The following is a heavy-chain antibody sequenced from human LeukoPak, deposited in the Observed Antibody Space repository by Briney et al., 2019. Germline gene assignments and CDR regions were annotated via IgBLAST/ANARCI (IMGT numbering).Heavy chain of an antibody. CDR3: ARDRPYDDSSCYRYDY. Sequence: SETLSLTCTVSGGSIRSYYWSWIRQPAGKGLEWIGRIYSSGNTNYNPSLTSRVTMSVDTSKNQFSLKLSSVTAADTAVYYCARDRPYDDSSCYRYDYWGQGTLVTVSS. V-gene: IGHV4-4*07. D-gene: IGHD3-22*01. J-gene: IGHJ4*02. CDR1: GGSIRSYY. CDR2: IYSSGNT.